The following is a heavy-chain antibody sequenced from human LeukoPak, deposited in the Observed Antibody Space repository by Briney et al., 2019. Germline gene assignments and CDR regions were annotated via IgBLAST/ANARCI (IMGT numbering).Heavy chain of an antibody. V-gene: IGHV1-18*01. Sequence: ASVKVSCKASGYTFTSYGISWVRQAPGQGLEWMGWISAYNGNTNYAQKLQGRVTMTTDTSTSTAYMELRSLRSDDTAVYYCARVTMIAEVTKVSELGAPYYFDYWGHGTLVTVSS. CDR2: ISAYNGNT. CDR3: ARVTMIAEVTKVSELGAPYYFDY. CDR1: GYTFTSYG. J-gene: IGHJ4*01. D-gene: IGHD3-22*01.